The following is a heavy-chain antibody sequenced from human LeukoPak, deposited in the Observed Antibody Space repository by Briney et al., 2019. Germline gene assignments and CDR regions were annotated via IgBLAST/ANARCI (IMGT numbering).Heavy chain of an antibody. V-gene: IGHV1-2*02. CDR1: GYIFTGYF. Sequence: GASVKVSCKASGYIFTGYFMHWVRQAPGQGLEWMGWIDPNSGNTIYARNFQGRVTMTRDTSISTAYMELTRLRSDDTAVYYCARSTPATGYYLDVWGKGTSVTVSS. J-gene: IGHJ6*03. CDR2: IDPNSGNT. CDR3: ARSTPATGYYLDV. D-gene: IGHD1-1*01.